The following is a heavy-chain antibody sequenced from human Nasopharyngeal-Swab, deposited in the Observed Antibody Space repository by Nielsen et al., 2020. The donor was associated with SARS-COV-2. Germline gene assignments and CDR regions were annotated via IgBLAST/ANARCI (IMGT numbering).Heavy chain of an antibody. J-gene: IGHJ5*02. Sequence: SETLSLTCTVSFFSSSSGDYYWSWIRQPPGKGLEWIGYIYYSGSTYYNPSLKSRVTISVDTSKNQFSLKLSSVTAADTAVYYCARAGPLRYFDWLHNWFDPWGQGTLVTVSS. CDR2: IYYSGST. D-gene: IGHD3-9*01. CDR3: ARAGPLRYFDWLHNWFDP. CDR1: FFSSSSGDYY. V-gene: IGHV4-30-4*01.